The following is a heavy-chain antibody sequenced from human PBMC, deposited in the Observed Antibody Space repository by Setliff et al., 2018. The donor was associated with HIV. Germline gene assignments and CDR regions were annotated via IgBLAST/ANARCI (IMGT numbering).Heavy chain of an antibody. CDR1: GFTFSTYA. Sequence: PGGSLRLSCAASGFTFSTYAMSWVRQAPGKGLEWVAAISGSGGGTYYADSVKGRFTISRDNSKNTLYLQMNSLRVEDTAIYYCAKDPYSGTFTLYYFDCWGQGTLVTVSS. J-gene: IGHJ4*02. D-gene: IGHD1-26*01. V-gene: IGHV3-23*01. CDR2: ISGSGGGT. CDR3: AKDPYSGTFTLYYFDC.